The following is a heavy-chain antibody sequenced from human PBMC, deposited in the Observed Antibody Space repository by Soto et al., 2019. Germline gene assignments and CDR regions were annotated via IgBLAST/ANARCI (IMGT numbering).Heavy chain of an antibody. CDR1: GFTFSRYV. Sequence: PGGSLRLSCAASGFTFSRYVMHWVRQAPGKGLEWVAVISYDGSNKYYADSVKGRFTISRDNSKNTLYVQMNSLRAEDTAVYYCARVLRSDWSYFDYWGQGTLVTVSS. V-gene: IGHV3-30-3*01. D-gene: IGHD6-19*01. CDR2: ISYDGSNK. CDR3: ARVLRSDWSYFDY. J-gene: IGHJ4*02.